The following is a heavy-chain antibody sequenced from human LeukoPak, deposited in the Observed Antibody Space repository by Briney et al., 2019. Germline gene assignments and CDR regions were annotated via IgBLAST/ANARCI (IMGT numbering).Heavy chain of an antibody. CDR1: GGSFSGYY. CDR2: INHSGST. D-gene: IGHD5-12*01. J-gene: IGHJ5*02. CDR3: ARGGYSGYGRGDSYNWFDP. V-gene: IGHV4-34*01. Sequence: SETLSLTCAVYGGSFSGYYWSWIHQPPGKGLEWIGEINHSGSTNYNPSLKSRVTISVDTSKNQFSLKLSSVTAADTAVYYCARGGYSGYGRGDSYNWFDPWGQGTLVTVSS.